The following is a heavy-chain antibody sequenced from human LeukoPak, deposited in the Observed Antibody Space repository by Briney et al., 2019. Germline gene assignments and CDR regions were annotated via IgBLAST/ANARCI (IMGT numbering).Heavy chain of an antibody. CDR1: GGSISSYY. V-gene: IGHV4-59*01. CDR2: IYYSGST. CDR3: ASGGIVGATDAFDI. J-gene: IGHJ3*02. Sequence: PSETLSLTCTVSGGSISSYYWSWIRQPPGKGLEWIGYIYYSGSTNYNPSLKSRVTISVDTSKNQFSLKLSSVTAADTAVYYCASGGIVGATDAFDIWGQGTMVTVSS. D-gene: IGHD1-26*01.